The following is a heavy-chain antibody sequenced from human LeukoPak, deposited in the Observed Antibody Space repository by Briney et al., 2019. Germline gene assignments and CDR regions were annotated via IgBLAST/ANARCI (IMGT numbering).Heavy chain of an antibody. D-gene: IGHD4-17*01. CDR1: GGSISSYY. Sequence: YPSETLSLTCTVSGGSISSYYWSWIRQPPGKGLEWIGYIHYSGSTNYNPSLKSRVTISVDTSKNQFSLKLSSVTAADTAVYYCARDSPYGDYPFDYWGQGTLVTVSS. CDR3: ARDSPYGDYPFDY. CDR2: IHYSGST. J-gene: IGHJ4*02. V-gene: IGHV4-59*01.